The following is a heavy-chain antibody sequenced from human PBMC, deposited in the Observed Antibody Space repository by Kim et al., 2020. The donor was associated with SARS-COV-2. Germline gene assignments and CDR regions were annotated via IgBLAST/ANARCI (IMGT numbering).Heavy chain of an antibody. J-gene: IGHJ2*01. CDR3: ARHVHLTTVTFLWYFDL. D-gene: IGHD3-16*01. CDR2: IFGSGHGT. Sequence: GGSLRLSCTASRFTFSSSAMTWVRQAPGKGLEWVSTIFGSGHGTYYGDSVQVRFTVSRDNTRNTLFLQMNNLRVDDTAIYYCARHVHLTTVTFLWYFDLWGRGT. V-gene: IGHV3-23*01. CDR1: RFTFSSSA.